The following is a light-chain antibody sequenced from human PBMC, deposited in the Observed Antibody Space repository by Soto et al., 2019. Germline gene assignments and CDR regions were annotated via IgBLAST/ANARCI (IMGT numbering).Light chain of an antibody. CDR2: DAS. Sequence: IQRTQSPASLSASVGDRVAITCRASQAIGTDLGWYHQKPGKAPKLLIYDASSLQSGVPPRFSGSGSGTEFPLTIRSLPPDHTATYSCQQYRSYSAWTFAEGTQVDIK. J-gene: IGKJ1*01. CDR1: QAIGTD. V-gene: IGKV1-17*01. CDR3: QQYRSYSAWT.